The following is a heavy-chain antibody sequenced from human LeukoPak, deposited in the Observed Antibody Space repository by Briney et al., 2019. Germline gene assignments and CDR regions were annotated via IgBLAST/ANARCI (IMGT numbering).Heavy chain of an antibody. CDR1: GGTFSSYA. J-gene: IGHJ6*02. D-gene: IGHD3-3*01. CDR3: ARARITIFGVVNVYYYYGMDV. Sequence: ASAKVSCKASGGTFSSYAISWVRQAPGQGLEWMGRIIPILGIANYAQKFQGRVTITADKSTSTAYMELSSLRSEDTAVYYCARARITIFGVVNVYYYYGMDVWGQGTTVTVSS. V-gene: IGHV1-69*04. CDR2: IIPILGIA.